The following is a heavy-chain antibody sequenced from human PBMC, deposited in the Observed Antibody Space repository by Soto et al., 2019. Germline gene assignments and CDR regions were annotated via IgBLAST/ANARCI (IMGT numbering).Heavy chain of an antibody. J-gene: IGHJ4*02. Sequence: SENLSLTCTVSGGSISSYYWSWIRQPPGKGLEWIGYIYYSGSTNYNPSLKSRVTISVDTSKNQFSLKLSSVTAADTAVYYCARDGYSSSWRTFDYWGQGTLVTVSS. CDR2: IYYSGST. V-gene: IGHV4-59*01. CDR3: ARDGYSSSWRTFDY. CDR1: GGSISSYY. D-gene: IGHD6-13*01.